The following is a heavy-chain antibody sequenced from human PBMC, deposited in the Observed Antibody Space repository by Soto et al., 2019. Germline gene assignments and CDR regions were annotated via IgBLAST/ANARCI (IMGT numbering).Heavy chain of an antibody. J-gene: IGHJ6*03. CDR1: GFTFSSYG. CDR2: ISYDGSNK. D-gene: IGHD3-3*01. V-gene: IGHV3-30*18. CDR3: AKDPSLRRAPHYYYYYYMDV. Sequence: PGGSLRLSCAASGFTFSSYGMHWVRQAPGKGLEWVAVISYDGSNKYYADSVKGRFTISRDNSKNTLYLQMNSLRAEDTAVYYCAKDPSLRRAPHYYYYYYMDVWGKGTTVTAP.